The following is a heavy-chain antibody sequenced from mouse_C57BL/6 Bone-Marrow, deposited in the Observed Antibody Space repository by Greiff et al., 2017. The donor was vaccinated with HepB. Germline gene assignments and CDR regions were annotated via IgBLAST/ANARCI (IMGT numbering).Heavy chain of an antibody. CDR3: ARWKYDYPYWYFDV. J-gene: IGHJ1*03. Sequence: QVQLQQSGAELARPGASVKMSCKASGYTFTSYTMHWVKQRPGQGLEWIGYINPSSGYTKYNQKFKDKATLTADKSSSTAYMQLSSLTSEDSAVYYCARWKYDYPYWYFDVWGTGTTVTVSS. V-gene: IGHV1-4*01. D-gene: IGHD2-4*01. CDR1: GYTFTSYT. CDR2: INPSSGYT.